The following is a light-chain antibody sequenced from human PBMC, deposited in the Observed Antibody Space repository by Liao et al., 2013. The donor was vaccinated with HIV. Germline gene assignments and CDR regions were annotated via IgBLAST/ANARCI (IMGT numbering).Light chain of an antibody. CDR2: QDI. CDR1: NIGGKS. CDR3: QAWDSSTVI. J-gene: IGLJ2*01. V-gene: IGLV3-21*01. Sequence: SYVLTQPPSVSVAPGKAASISCGGNNIGGKSVHWYQQKPGQSPLLVIYQDIKRPSGIPERFSGSNSVNTATLTISGAQAVDEADYYCQAWDSSTVIFGGGTKLTVL.